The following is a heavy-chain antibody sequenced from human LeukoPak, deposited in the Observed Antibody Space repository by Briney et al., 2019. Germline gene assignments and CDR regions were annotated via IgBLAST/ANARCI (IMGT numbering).Heavy chain of an antibody. Sequence: PGGSLRLSCAASGFTFSSYSMNWVRQAPGKGLEWVSSISSSSSYIYYADSVKGRFTISRDNAKNSLYLQMNSLRAEDTAVYYCARDRSYYDSGSHQGFDDWGQGTLVTVSS. V-gene: IGHV3-21*01. D-gene: IGHD3-10*01. CDR1: GFTFSSYS. CDR2: ISSSSSYI. J-gene: IGHJ4*02. CDR3: ARDRSYYDSGSHQGFDD.